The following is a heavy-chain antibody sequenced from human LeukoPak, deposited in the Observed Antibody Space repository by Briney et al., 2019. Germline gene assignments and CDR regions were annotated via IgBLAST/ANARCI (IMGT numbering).Heavy chain of an antibody. J-gene: IGHJ3*02. CDR1: GGSISSSSYY. CDR2: IYYSGST. CDR3: ASPAQPAGGDYGDYEGAFDI. V-gene: IGHV4-39*07. D-gene: IGHD4-17*01. Sequence: SETLSLTCTVSGGSISSSSYYWGWIRQPPGKGLEWIGSIYYSGSTYYNPSLKSRVTISVDTSKNQFSLKLSSVTAADTAVYYCASPAQPAGGDYGDYEGAFDIWGQGTMVTVSS.